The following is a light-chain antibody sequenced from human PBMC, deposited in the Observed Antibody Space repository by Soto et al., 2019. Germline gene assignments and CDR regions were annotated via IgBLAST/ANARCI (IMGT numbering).Light chain of an antibody. J-gene: IGKJ3*01. Sequence: EIVMTQSPATLSVSPGERATLSCRASQSVGSDLAWYQQEPGQAPRLLIYAASTRATGVPARFSGSGSGTEFTLPISSLQTEDFVVYYCKQYNDWTPTFGPGTKVDIK. CDR3: KQYNDWTPT. CDR1: QSVGSD. V-gene: IGKV3-15*01. CDR2: AAS.